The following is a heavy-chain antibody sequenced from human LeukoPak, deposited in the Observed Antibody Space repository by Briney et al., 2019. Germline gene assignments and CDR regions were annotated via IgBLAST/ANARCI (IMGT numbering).Heavy chain of an antibody. J-gene: IGHJ4*02. D-gene: IGHD6-19*01. CDR2: INPNSGGT. V-gene: IGHV1-2*02. CDR1: GYTFTGYY. CDR3: ARVRGELKYSSGWYYFDY. Sequence: ASVKVSCKASGYTFTGYYMHWVRQAPGQGLEWMGWINPNSGGTNYAQKFQGRVTMTRDTSISTAYMELSRLRSDGTAVYYCARVRGELKYSSGWYYFDYWGQGTLVTVSS.